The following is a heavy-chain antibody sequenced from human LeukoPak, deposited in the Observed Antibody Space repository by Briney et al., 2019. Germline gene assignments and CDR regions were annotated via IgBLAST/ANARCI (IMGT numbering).Heavy chain of an antibody. J-gene: IGHJ4*02. D-gene: IGHD6-13*01. Sequence: GGSLRLSCVTSGFTFSYYGMHWVRQAPGKGLEWVAVISSDGGNKYYADSVKGRFTISRDNSKNTLYLQMNSLRAEDTAVYYCAKDHKIAAGMGIDYWGQGTLVTVSS. CDR2: ISSDGGNK. CDR1: GFTFSYYG. CDR3: AKDHKIAAGMGIDY. V-gene: IGHV3-30*18.